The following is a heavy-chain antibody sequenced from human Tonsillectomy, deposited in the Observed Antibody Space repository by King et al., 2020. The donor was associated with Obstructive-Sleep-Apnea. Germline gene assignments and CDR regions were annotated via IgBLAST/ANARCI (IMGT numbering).Heavy chain of an antibody. CDR2: IKSKTDGGTT. D-gene: IGHD2-21*02. V-gene: IGHV3-15*01. CDR3: TTGIEYCGGDCQVGDH. CDR1: GFFFRNAW. J-gene: IGHJ4*02. Sequence: VQLVESGGGLVKPGGSLRLSCAASGFFFRNAWMNWGRQAPGKGLEWVGRIKSKTDGGTTDYAAPVKGRFIISRDDSENVVHLQMNSLKTEDTAVYYCTTGIEYCGGDCQVGDHWGQGTLVVVSS.